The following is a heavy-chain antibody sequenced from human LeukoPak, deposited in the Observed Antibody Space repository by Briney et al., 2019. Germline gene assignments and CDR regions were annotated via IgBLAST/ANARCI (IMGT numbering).Heavy chain of an antibody. Sequence: SETLSLACTVSGGSISSSSYYWGWIRQPPGKGLEWIGSIYYSGSTYYNPSLKSRVTMSVDTSKNQFSLKLSSVTAADTAVYYCARVGMIPPGMLDYWGQGTLVTVSS. V-gene: IGHV4-39*07. CDR2: IYYSGST. D-gene: IGHD3-22*01. CDR1: GGSISSSSYY. J-gene: IGHJ4*02. CDR3: ARVGMIPPGMLDY.